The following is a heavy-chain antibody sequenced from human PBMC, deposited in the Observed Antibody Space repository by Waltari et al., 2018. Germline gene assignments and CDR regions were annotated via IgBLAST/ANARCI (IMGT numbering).Heavy chain of an antibody. CDR2: NYYSGST. V-gene: IGHV4-59*01. CDR1: GGSISSYY. CDR3: ARVKGAAAGSFRFDY. Sequence: QVQLQESGPGLVKPSETLSLTCTVSGGSISSYYWRWLRQPPGKGLAWIGYNYYSGSTNYNPSLKSRVTISVDTSKNQFSLKLSSVTAADTAVYYCARVKGAAAGSFRFDYWGQGTLVTVSS. J-gene: IGHJ4*02. D-gene: IGHD6-13*01.